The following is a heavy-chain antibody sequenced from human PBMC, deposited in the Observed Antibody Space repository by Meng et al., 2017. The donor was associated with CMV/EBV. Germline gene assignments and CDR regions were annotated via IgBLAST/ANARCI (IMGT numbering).Heavy chain of an antibody. CDR1: GFSLTTSGGS. V-gene: IGHV2-5*01. CDR3: AHNGELLYYYYGMDV. J-gene: IGHJ6*02. Sequence: SGPTLVKPTQTLTLTCTFSGFSLTTSGGSVGWIRQPPGKALEWLALIYWNDDKRYSPSLKSRLTITKDTSKNQVVLTMTNMDPVDTATYYCAHNGELLYYYYGMDVWGQGTTVTVSS. D-gene: IGHD1-26*01. CDR2: IYWNDDK.